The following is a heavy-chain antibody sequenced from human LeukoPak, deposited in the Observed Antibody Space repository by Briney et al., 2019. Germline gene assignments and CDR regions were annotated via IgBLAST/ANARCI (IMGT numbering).Heavy chain of an antibody. V-gene: IGHV3-21*01. CDR3: ARDYKGLSEY. CDR2: ISSGSSYI. Sequence: KPGRSLRLSCAASGFTFSSYSMNWVRQAPGKGLEWVSSISSGSSYIYYADPVKGRFTISRDNAKDSLYLQMNSLRAEDTAVYFCARDYKGLSEYWGQGTLVTVSS. J-gene: IGHJ4*02. CDR1: GFTFSSYS. D-gene: IGHD1-1*01.